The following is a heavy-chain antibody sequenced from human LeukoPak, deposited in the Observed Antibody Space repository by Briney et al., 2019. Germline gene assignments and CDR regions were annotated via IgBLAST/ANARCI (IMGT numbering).Heavy chain of an antibody. V-gene: IGHV3-21*01. CDR3: ARVGSWDTFDV. D-gene: IGHD3-10*01. Sequence: GGSLRLSCAASGFTFSSYSMNWVRQAPGKGLEWVSSISSSSTYIYYADSVKGRFTISRDDAKNSLYLQMNSLRAEDTAVYHCARVGSWDTFDVWGQGTMVTVSS. J-gene: IGHJ3*01. CDR2: ISSSSTYI. CDR1: GFTFSSYS.